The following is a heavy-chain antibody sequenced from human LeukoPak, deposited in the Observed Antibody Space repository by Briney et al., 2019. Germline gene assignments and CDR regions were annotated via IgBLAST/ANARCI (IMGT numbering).Heavy chain of an antibody. CDR3: ARVKDLSGSYISFDY. V-gene: IGHV1-46*01. D-gene: IGHD3-10*01. CDR2: INPSGGST. J-gene: IGHJ4*02. CDR1: GYTFTSYY. Sequence: ASVKVSCXASGYTFTSYYMHWVRQAPGQGLGWMGIINPSGGSTSYAQKFQGRVTMTRDTSTSTVYMELSSLRSEDTAVYYCARVKDLSGSYISFDYWGQGTLVTVSS.